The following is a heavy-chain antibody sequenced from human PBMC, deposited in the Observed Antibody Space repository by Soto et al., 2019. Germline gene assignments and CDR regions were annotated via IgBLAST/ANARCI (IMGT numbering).Heavy chain of an antibody. CDR2: IDYTGTT. CDR3: AGSMSDSSRHHWGFDF. D-gene: IGHD6-19*01. Sequence: SETLSLTCAVYGGSFSAYHWSWIRQPPGKGLEWIGEIDYTGTTNYKPSLRGRVTMSVDTSRNQFSLRLNSVTAADRAVYYCAGSMSDSSRHHWGFDFWGQGTVVTVSS. CDR1: GGSFSAYH. V-gene: IGHV4-34*01. J-gene: IGHJ4*02.